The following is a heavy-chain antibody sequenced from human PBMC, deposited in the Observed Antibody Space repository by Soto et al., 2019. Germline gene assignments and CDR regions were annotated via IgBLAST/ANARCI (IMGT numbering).Heavy chain of an antibody. CDR2: IYYSGST. Sequence: SETLSLTCTVSGGSISSYYWSWIRQPPGKGLEWIGYIYYSGSTNYNPSLKSRVTISVDTSKNQFSLKLSSVTAADTAVYYCARGARFLEWFGDYFDYWGQGTLVTVSS. J-gene: IGHJ4*02. CDR3: ARGARFLEWFGDYFDY. V-gene: IGHV4-59*01. CDR1: GGSISSYY. D-gene: IGHD3-3*01.